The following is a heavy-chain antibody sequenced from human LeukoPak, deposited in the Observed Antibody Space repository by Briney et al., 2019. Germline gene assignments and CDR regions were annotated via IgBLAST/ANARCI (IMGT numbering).Heavy chain of an antibody. J-gene: IGHJ4*02. CDR1: GFTFSSYG. CDR2: ISYDGSNK. V-gene: IGHV3-30*18. D-gene: IGHD1-26*01. Sequence: TGGSLRLSCAASGFTFSSYGMHWVRPAPGKGLEWVAVISYDGSNKYYADSVNGRFTISRDNSKNTLSLQMNSLRAEDTAVYYCAKSPSGRSRISRFDYWGQGILVTVSS. CDR3: AKSPSGRSRISRFDY.